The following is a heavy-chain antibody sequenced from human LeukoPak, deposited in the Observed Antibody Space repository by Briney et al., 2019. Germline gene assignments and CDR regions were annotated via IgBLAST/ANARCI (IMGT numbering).Heavy chain of an antibody. D-gene: IGHD5-12*01. J-gene: IGHJ3*02. Sequence: SETLSLTCTVSGGSISSGGYYWSWIRQPPGKGLEWIGYIYHSGSTYYNPSLKSRVTISVDRSKNQFSLKLSSVTAADTAVYYCARDHPATLRAFDIWGQGTMVTVSS. CDR2: IYHSGST. V-gene: IGHV4-30-2*01. CDR3: ARDHPATLRAFDI. CDR1: GGSISSGGYY.